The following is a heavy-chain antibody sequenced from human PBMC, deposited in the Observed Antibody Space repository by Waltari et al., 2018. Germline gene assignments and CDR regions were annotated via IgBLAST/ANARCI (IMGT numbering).Heavy chain of an antibody. J-gene: IGHJ4*02. CDR2: IIPILGIA. Sequence: QVQLVQSGAEVKKPGSSVKVSCKASGGTFSSYAISWVRQAPGQGLEWMGGIIPILGIANYAQKFQGRVTFTADKSTSTAYMELSSLRSEDTAVYYCARVRDIVATLGYFDYWGQGTLVTVSS. D-gene: IGHD5-12*01. V-gene: IGHV1-69*10. CDR1: GGTFSSYA. CDR3: ARVRDIVATLGYFDY.